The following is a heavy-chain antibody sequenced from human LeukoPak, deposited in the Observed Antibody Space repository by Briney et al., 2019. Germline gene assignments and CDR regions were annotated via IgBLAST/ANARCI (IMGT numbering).Heavy chain of an antibody. J-gene: IGHJ3*01. CDR3: ARDIVSAMAVYDAFDV. D-gene: IGHD5/OR15-5a*01. CDR1: GYTFITYS. CDR2: NSGYNGNT. Sequence: ASVKVSCKASGYTFITYSISWVRQAPGQGLEWMGWNSGYNGNTNYAQKFQGRVTMTTDTSTTTANMELRSLTSDDTAVYYCARDIVSAMAVYDAFDVWGQGTMVTVSS. V-gene: IGHV1-18*01.